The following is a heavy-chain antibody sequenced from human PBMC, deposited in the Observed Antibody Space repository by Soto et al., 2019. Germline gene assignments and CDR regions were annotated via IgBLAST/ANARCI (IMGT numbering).Heavy chain of an antibody. CDR1: GGTFSSYA. V-gene: IGHV1-69*01. J-gene: IGHJ2*01. CDR2: IIPIFGTA. D-gene: IGHD4-17*01. CDR3: ARTPTVTTFADWYFDL. Sequence: QVQLVQSGAEVKKPGSSVKVSCKASGGTFSSYAISWVRQAPGQGLEWMGGIIPIFGTANYAQKFQGRVTITADESTSTAYMELSSLRPEDTAVYYCARTPTVTTFADWYFDLWGRGTLVTVSS.